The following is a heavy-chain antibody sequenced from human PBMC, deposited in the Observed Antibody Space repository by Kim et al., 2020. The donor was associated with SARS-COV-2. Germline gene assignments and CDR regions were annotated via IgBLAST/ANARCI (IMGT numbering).Heavy chain of an antibody. J-gene: IGHJ4*02. CDR3: AGDGGYSSSYHDY. D-gene: IGHD6-13*01. V-gene: IGHV1-46*01. Sequence: AKEFQGRVTMTKDTSTSTVYMELSSLRSEDTAVYYCAGDGGYSSSYHDYWGQGTLVTVSS.